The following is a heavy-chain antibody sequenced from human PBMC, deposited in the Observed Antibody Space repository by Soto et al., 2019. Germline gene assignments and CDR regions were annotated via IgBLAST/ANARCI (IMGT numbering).Heavy chain of an antibody. CDR1: GGTFSSYT. D-gene: IGHD6-25*01. CDR2: IIPILGIA. Sequence: GASVKVSCKASGGTFSSYTISWVRQAPGQGLEWMGRIIPILGIANYAQKFQGRVTITADKSTSTAYMELSSLRSEDTAVYYCARDFDSSDFDYWGQGTLVTVSS. V-gene: IGHV1-69*04. CDR3: ARDFDSSDFDY. J-gene: IGHJ4*02.